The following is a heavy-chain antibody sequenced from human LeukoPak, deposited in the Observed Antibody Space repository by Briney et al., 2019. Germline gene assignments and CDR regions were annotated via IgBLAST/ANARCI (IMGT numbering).Heavy chain of an antibody. D-gene: IGHD6-6*01. Sequence: PSETLSLTCAVYGESFSGYHWTWIRQPPGKGPEWIGKIDHSGSTNYNPSLKSRVTISVDTSKNQFSLKLSSVTAADTAVYYCARDSSSSLDYWGQGTLVTVSS. CDR3: ARDSSSSLDY. V-gene: IGHV4-34*01. J-gene: IGHJ4*02. CDR1: GESFSGYH. CDR2: IDHSGST.